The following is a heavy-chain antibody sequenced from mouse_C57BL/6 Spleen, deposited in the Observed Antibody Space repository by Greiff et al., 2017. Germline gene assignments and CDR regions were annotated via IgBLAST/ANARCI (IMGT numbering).Heavy chain of an antibody. D-gene: IGHD2-10*02. CDR3: ALEGEYYFDY. CDR2: IDPNSGGT. J-gene: IGHJ2*01. Sequence: VQLQQPGAELVKPGASVKLSCKASGYTFTSYWMHWVKQRPGRGLECIGRIDPNSGGTKYNEKFKSKATLTVDKPSSTAYMQLSSLTSEDSAVYYCALEGEYYFDYWGQGTTLTVSS. CDR1: GYTFTSYW. V-gene: IGHV1-72*01.